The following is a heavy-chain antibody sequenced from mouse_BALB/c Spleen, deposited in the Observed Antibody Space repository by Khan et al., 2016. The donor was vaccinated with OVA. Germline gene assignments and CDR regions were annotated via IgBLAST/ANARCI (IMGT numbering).Heavy chain of an antibody. V-gene: IGHV3-2*02. CDR2: ITYSGNT. D-gene: IGHD1-1*01. J-gene: IGHJ2*01. CDR3: ARDYGSSYLFFDY. Sequence: QLKESGPGLVKPSQSLSLTCTVTGYSITSDYAWNWIRQFPGNKLEWMAYITYSGNTGYNPSLKGRISITRDTSKNQFFLQLNSVTTEDTATXYCARDYGSSYLFFDYWGRGTTLTVSS. CDR1: GYSITSDYA.